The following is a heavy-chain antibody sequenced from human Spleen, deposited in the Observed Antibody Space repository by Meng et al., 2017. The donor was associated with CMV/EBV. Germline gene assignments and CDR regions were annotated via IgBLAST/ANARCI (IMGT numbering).Heavy chain of an antibody. CDR1: SSSYC. CDR2: IYYSGST. J-gene: IGHJ4*02. D-gene: IGHD3-3*01. Sequence: SSSYCWGWLRQPPGKGLEWIGSIYYSGSTYYNPSLKSRVTISVDTSKNQFSLKLSSVTAADTAVYYCASSPYDFWSGYYTARCYFDYWGQGTLVTVSS. V-gene: IGHV4-39*01. CDR3: ASSPYDFWSGYYTARCYFDY.